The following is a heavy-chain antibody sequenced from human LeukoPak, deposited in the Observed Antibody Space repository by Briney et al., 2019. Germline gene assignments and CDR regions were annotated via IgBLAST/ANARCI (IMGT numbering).Heavy chain of an antibody. V-gene: IGHV4-59*08. Sequence: PSETLSLTCTVSGGSISSYYWSWLRQPPGKGLEWIGYIYYSGSTNYNPSLKSRVTISVDTSKNQFSLKLSSVTAADTAVYYCARLGGSYLSPPYFDYWGQGTLVTVSS. CDR1: GGSISSYY. D-gene: IGHD1-26*01. CDR2: IYYSGST. CDR3: ARLGGSYLSPPYFDY. J-gene: IGHJ4*02.